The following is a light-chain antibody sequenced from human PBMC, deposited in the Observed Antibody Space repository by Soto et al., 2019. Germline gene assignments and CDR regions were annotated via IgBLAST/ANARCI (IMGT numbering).Light chain of an antibody. CDR1: GRDVGGYDY. CDR2: EVT. V-gene: IGLV2-14*01. J-gene: IGLJ1*01. CDR3: SSYTSSSTYV. Sequence: QSVLNQPASVSGSPGQSITICRTGTGRDVGGYDYVSWYQHHPGKAPKVMIYEVTNRPSGVSNRFSGSKSGNTASLTISGLLAEDEADYYCSSYTSSSTYVFGTGTKVTVL.